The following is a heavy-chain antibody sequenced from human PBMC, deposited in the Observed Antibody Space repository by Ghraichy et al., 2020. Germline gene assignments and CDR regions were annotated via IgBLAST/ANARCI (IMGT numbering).Heavy chain of an antibody. D-gene: IGHD6-19*01. CDR3: ARDGPDSGWLLFDY. V-gene: IGHV1-18*04. J-gene: IGHJ4*02. Sequence: ASVKVSCKASGYTFTSYGISWVRQAPGQGLEWMGWISAYNGNTNYAQKLQGRVTMTTDTSTSTAYIELRSLRSDDTAVYYCARDGPDSGWLLFDYWGQGTLVTVSS. CDR1: GYTFTSYG. CDR2: ISAYNGNT.